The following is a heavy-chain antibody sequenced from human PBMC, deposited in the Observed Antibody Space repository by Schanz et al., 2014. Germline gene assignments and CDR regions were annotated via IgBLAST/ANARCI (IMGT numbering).Heavy chain of an antibody. D-gene: IGHD3-10*01. J-gene: IGHJ6*02. Sequence: QVQLVQSGAEVKKPGASVRVSCKASGYSFTTYDVNWVRQATGQGLEWMGIINPSGGSTSYAQKFQGRVTMTRDTSTSTVYMELSSLRSDDTAVYYCVRDAGWAFGDYHGMDVWGQGTAVTVSS. CDR3: VRDAGWAFGDYHGMDV. CDR2: INPSGGST. V-gene: IGHV1-46*01. CDR1: GYSFTTYD.